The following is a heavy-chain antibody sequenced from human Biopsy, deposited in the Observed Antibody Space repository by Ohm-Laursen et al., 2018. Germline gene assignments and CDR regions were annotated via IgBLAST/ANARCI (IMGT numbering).Heavy chain of an antibody. CDR2: VYNGGIT. D-gene: IGHD3-3*01. V-gene: IGHV4-59*01. J-gene: IGHJ5*02. CDR3: ARTPRDSFWSGSYKRGLWFDP. Sequence: GTLSLTCSVSGDSIISYYWTWIRQPPGKGLEWIGHVYNGGITNYNPSLKSRVTISKDTSKNQFSLQVSSMTAADTAVYYCARTPRDSFWSGSYKRGLWFDPWGQGTLVIVSS. CDR1: GDSIISYY.